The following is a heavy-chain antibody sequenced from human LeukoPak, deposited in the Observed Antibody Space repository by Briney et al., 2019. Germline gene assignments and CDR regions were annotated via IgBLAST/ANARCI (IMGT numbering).Heavy chain of an antibody. V-gene: IGHV3-74*01. J-gene: IGHJ4*02. CDR2: TNDDGTIT. CDR1: GFTFSTSW. D-gene: IGHD1-26*01. CDR3: ARALGSPLDY. Sequence: PGGSQRLSCAAPGFTFSTSWMHWVRQAPGKGLVWVSRTNDDGTITTYADSVKGRFTISRDNAKNTLYLQMNSLRAEDTAVYYCARALGSPLDYWGQGTLVTVSS.